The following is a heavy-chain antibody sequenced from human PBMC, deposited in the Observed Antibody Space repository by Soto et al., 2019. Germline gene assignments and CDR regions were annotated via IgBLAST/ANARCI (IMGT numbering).Heavy chain of an antibody. CDR1: GYTFSDYY. J-gene: IGHJ4*02. CDR2: ISPKSGGT. Sequence: ASVKVSCKASGYTFSDYYLHWLRQAPGQGLEWMGWISPKSGGTHYAPKFEGRVTLTTDTSISTAFMELSRLTSDDTAVYYCARGPRTQLWFPNVYWGQGTLVTVSS. D-gene: IGHD5-18*01. CDR3: ARGPRTQLWFPNVY. V-gene: IGHV1-2*02.